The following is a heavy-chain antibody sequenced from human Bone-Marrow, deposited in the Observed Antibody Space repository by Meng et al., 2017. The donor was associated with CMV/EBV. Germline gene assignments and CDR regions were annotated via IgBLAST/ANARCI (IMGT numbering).Heavy chain of an antibody. Sequence: SETLSLTCAVSGGSISSSNWWSWVRQPPGKGLEWIGEIYHSGSTNYNPSLKSRVTISVDKSKNQFSLKLSSVTAADTAVYYCARAVKGYDFWSGPSDYWGQGTLVTVSS. CDR2: IYHSGST. CDR3: ARAVKGYDFWSGPSDY. V-gene: IGHV4-4*02. J-gene: IGHJ4*02. CDR1: GGSISSSNW. D-gene: IGHD3-3*01.